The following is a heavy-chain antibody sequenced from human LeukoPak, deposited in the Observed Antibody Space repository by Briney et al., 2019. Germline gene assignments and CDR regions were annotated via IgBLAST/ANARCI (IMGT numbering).Heavy chain of an antibody. CDR2: ISGSTGST. V-gene: IGHV3-23*01. CDR3: ARETGSAVGSTDFDY. J-gene: IGHJ4*02. D-gene: IGHD4-17*01. Sequence: GGSLRLSCAGSGFPFSSDAMNWVRQAPGKGLEWVASISGSTGSTQYADSVKGRFTVSRDNSKNTLYLQMNSLRADDTAVYYCARETGSAVGSTDFDYWGQGTLVTVSS. CDR1: GFPFSSDA.